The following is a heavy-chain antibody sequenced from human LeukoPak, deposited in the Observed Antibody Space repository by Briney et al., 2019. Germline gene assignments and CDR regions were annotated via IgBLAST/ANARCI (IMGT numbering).Heavy chain of an antibody. D-gene: IGHD5-18*01. J-gene: IGHJ4*02. Sequence: GGSLRLSCAASGFTFSSYAMHWVRQAPGKGLEWVAVISYDGSNKYYADSVKGRFTISRDNSKNTLYLQMNSLRAEDTAVYYCAKSHRAAMVIGYWGQGTLVTVSS. CDR2: ISYDGSNK. CDR3: AKSHRAAMVIGY. CDR1: GFTFSSYA. V-gene: IGHV3-30-3*01.